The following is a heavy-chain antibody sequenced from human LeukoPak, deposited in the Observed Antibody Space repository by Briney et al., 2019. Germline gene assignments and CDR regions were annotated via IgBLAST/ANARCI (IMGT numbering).Heavy chain of an antibody. Sequence: GGSLRLSCAASGFAFSTYGMHWVRQAPGKGLEWVAVISYDGSNKYYADSVKGRFTISRDNSKNTLYLQMSSLRPEDTAVYYCAKDDFWSGYYTRGFDYWGQGTLVTVSS. J-gene: IGHJ4*02. CDR3: AKDDFWSGYYTRGFDY. D-gene: IGHD3-3*01. CDR1: GFAFSTYG. V-gene: IGHV3-30*18. CDR2: ISYDGSNK.